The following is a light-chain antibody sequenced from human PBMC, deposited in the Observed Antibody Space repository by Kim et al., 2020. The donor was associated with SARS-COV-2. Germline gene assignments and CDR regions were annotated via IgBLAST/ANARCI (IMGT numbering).Light chain of an antibody. CDR1: QGISSY. Sequence: SASLGDTVPISCRASQGISSYLAWYQQKPGKAPKLLIYAASTLQSGVPSRFSGSGSGTEFTLTISSLQPEDFATYYCQQLNSYPRTFGQGTKLEI. J-gene: IGKJ2*01. CDR2: AAS. V-gene: IGKV1-9*01. CDR3: QQLNSYPRT.